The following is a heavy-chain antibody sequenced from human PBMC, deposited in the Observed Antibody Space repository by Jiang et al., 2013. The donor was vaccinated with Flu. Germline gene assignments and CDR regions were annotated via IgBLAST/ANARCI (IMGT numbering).Heavy chain of an antibody. J-gene: IGHJ4*02. CDR1: GFTFSGSA. CDR2: IRSKANSYAT. Sequence: QLVESGGGLVQPGGSLKLSCAASGFTFSGSAMHWVRQASGKGLEWVGRIRSKANSYATAYAASVKGRFTISRDDSKNTAYLQMNSLKTEDTAVYYCTSRGSGSYYVDYWGQGTLVTVSS. V-gene: IGHV3-73*01. D-gene: IGHD3-10*01. CDR3: TSRGSGSYYVDY.